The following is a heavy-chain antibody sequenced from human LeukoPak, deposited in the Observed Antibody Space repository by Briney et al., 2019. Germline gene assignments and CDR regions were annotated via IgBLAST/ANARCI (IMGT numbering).Heavy chain of an antibody. J-gene: IGHJ4*02. D-gene: IGHD6-19*01. Sequence: PGGSLRLSCAASGFIFSSYWMTWVRQARGKGLEWVGRIRSKLNGYATVYAASVKGRFTISRDDSKNTAYLQMNSLKTEDTAMYYCTREGSGWYTDYWGQGTLVTVSS. CDR3: TREGSGWYTDY. CDR1: GFIFSSYW. V-gene: IGHV3-73*01. CDR2: IRSKLNGYAT.